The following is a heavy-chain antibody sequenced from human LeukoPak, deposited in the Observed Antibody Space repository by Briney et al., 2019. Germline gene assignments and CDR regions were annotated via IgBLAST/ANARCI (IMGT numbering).Heavy chain of an antibody. CDR3: ARGGGYSGYDFFYYYYMDV. D-gene: IGHD5-12*01. J-gene: IGHJ6*03. V-gene: IGHV4-59*11. CDR1: GVSISGHY. CDR2: IYYSGST. Sequence: SETLSLTCTVSGVSISGHYWSWIRQPPGKGLEWIGYIYYSGSTNYNPSLKSRVTISVDTSKNQFSLKLSSVTAADTAVYYCARGGGYSGYDFFYYYYMDVWGKGTTVTVSS.